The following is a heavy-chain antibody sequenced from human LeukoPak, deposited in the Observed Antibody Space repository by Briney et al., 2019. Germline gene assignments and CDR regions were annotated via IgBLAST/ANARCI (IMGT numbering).Heavy chain of an antibody. CDR1: GGSISSRGYY. CDR3: SRDQSANHYDSSGYYYVLGCHAFDI. V-gene: IGHV4-39*07. CDR2: FSYSGSN. Sequence: PSETLSLTCTVSGGSISSRGYYWGWIRQPPGKGLEWIGGFSYSGSNYYNPSLKSRVTKSLEPSKNQFSLKLDSANAADPAVYYCSRDQSANHYDSSGYYYVLGCHAFDIWGQGTMVTVSS. D-gene: IGHD3-22*01. J-gene: IGHJ3*02.